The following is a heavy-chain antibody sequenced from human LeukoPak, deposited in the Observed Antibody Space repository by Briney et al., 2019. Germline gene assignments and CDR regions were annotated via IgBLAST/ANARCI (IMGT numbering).Heavy chain of an antibody. CDR2: IYTSGST. J-gene: IGHJ4*02. D-gene: IGHD5-12*01. CDR3: ARDRSGYDYWYFDY. CDR1: GGSISSYY. V-gene: IGHV4-4*07. Sequence: SETLSLTCTVSGGSISSYYWSWIRQPAGKGLEWIGRIYTSGSTNYNPSLKSRVTMSVDTSKNQFSLKMSSVTAADTAVYYCARDRSGYDYWYFDYWGQGTLVTVSS.